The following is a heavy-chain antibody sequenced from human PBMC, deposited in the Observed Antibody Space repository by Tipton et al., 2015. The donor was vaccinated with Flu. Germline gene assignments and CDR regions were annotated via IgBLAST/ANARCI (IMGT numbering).Heavy chain of an antibody. Sequence: LRLSCAVSGDSISSRYYWGWIRQPPGEGLEWIGSIYHSGSTYYNPSLKGRVTISVDTSKNQFSLKLSSVTAADTAVYYCARVKSGARDYFDYWGQGTLVTVSS. D-gene: IGHD1-26*01. CDR2: IYHSGST. V-gene: IGHV4-38-2*01. CDR3: ARVKSGARDYFDY. J-gene: IGHJ4*02. CDR1: GDSISSRYY.